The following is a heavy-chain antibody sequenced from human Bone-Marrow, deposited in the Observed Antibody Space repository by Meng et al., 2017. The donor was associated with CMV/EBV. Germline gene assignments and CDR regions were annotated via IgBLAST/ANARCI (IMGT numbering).Heavy chain of an antibody. CDR1: GGSISSYY. D-gene: IGHD3-22*01. J-gene: IGHJ6*02. CDR2: IYYSGST. V-gene: IGHV4-59*01. CDR3: ARKVGWDYYDSSGYYRSYYYYYGMDV. Sequence: GSLRLSCTVSGGSISSYYWSWIRQPPGKGLEWIGYIYYSGSTNYNPSLKSRVTISVDTSKNQCSLKLSSVTAADTAVYYCARKVGWDYYDSSGYYRSYYYYYGMDVWGQGTTVTVSS.